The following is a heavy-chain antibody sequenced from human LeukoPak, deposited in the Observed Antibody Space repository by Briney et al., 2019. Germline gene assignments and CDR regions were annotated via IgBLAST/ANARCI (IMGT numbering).Heavy chain of an antibody. D-gene: IGHD6-19*01. CDR1: GGSISLSYYY. J-gene: IGHJ4*02. Sequence: SETLSLTCSVSGGSISLSYYYWGWIRQPPGKALEWIGSVYYSGTTSYNPSLKSRVTISVDMSKNHFSLRLSSVTAADTAMYYCARGTLYSGWSYYFDYWGQGSQVTVSS. V-gene: IGHV4-39*07. CDR3: ARGTLYSGWSYYFDY. CDR2: VYYSGTT.